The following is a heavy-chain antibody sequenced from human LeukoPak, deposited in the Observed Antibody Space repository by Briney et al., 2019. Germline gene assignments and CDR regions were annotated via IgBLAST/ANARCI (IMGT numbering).Heavy chain of an antibody. D-gene: IGHD3-22*01. V-gene: IGHV3-30-3*01. J-gene: IGHJ4*02. Sequence: GGSLRLSCAASGFTFSSYAMHWVRQAPGKGLEWVAVISYDGSNKYYADSVKGRFTISRDNSKNTLYLQMNSLRAGDTAVYYCARDPDSSGYYFDYWGQGTLVTVSS. CDR2: ISYDGSNK. CDR3: ARDPDSSGYYFDY. CDR1: GFTFSSYA.